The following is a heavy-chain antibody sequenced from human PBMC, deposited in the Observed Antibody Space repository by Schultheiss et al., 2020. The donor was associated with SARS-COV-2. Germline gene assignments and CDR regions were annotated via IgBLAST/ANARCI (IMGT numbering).Heavy chain of an antibody. Sequence: SETLSLTCTVSGGSVSSGSYYWSWIRQPPGKGLEWIGEINHSGSTNYNPSLKSRVTISVDTSKNQFSLKLSSVTAADTAVYYCARVKRWLQSSFDYWGQGTLVTVSS. CDR2: INHSGST. V-gene: IGHV4-39*07. CDR1: GGSVSSGSYY. CDR3: ARVKRWLQSSFDY. D-gene: IGHD5-24*01. J-gene: IGHJ4*02.